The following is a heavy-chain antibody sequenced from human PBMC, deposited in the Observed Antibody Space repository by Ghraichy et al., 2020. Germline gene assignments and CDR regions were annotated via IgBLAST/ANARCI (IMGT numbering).Heavy chain of an antibody. D-gene: IGHD2-2*01. Sequence: GGSLRLSCAASGFTFSSYSMNWVRQAPGKGLEWVSSISSSSSYIYYADSVKGRFTISRDNAKNSLYLQMNSLRAEETAVYYCARTVGRWVPAAIAVCISWFDPWGQGTLVTVSS. CDR1: GFTFSSYS. J-gene: IGHJ5*02. V-gene: IGHV3-21*01. CDR3: ARTVGRWVPAAIAVCISWFDP. CDR2: ISSSSSYI.